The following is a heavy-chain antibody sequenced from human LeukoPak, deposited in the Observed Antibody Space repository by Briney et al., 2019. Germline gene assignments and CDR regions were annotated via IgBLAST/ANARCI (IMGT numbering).Heavy chain of an antibody. Sequence: APVKVSCKASGYTFTSYGIIWVRQAPGQGLEWMGWISAYNGNTNYAQKLQGRVTMTTDTSTSTAYMELRSLRSDDTAVYYCARRNYYDSSGYYYFDYWGQGTLVTVSS. J-gene: IGHJ4*02. CDR3: ARRNYYDSSGYYYFDY. V-gene: IGHV1-18*01. CDR2: ISAYNGNT. CDR1: GYTFTSYG. D-gene: IGHD3-22*01.